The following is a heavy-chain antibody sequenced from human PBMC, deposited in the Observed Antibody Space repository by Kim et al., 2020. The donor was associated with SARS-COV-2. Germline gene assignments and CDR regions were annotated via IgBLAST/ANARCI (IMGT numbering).Heavy chain of an antibody. J-gene: IGHJ4*02. Sequence: GGSLRLSCAASGFTFSSYAMSWVRQAPGKGLEWVSAISGSGGSTYYADSVKGRFTISRDNSKNTLYLQMNSLRAEDTAVYYCAKDLVPIWGPLVVGLTGPSYVAYWGQGTLGTVSS. D-gene: IGHD6-6*01. CDR2: ISGSGGST. V-gene: IGHV3-23*01. CDR3: AKDLVPIWGPLVVGLTGPSYVAY. CDR1: GFTFSSYA.